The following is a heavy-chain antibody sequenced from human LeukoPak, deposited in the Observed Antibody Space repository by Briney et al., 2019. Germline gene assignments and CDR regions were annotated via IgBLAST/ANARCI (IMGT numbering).Heavy chain of an antibody. CDR2: ITGSGGST. D-gene: IGHD6-13*01. CDR1: GFTFSNYA. CDR3: ARAGYSNTWYAFDL. Sequence: GGSLRLSCAASGFTFSNYAMTWVRQAPGKGLEWVSAITGSGGSTYYAESVKGRFTISRDNSKNTLYLQMNSLRAEDTAVYYCARAGYSNTWYAFDLWGQGTMVTVSS. J-gene: IGHJ3*01. V-gene: IGHV3-23*01.